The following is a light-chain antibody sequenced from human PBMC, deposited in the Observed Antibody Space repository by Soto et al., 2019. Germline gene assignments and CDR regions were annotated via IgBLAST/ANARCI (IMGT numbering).Light chain of an antibody. Sequence: EIEMTQSPATLSVSPGERATLTCWASQSVDTRLAWYQQKPGQAPRRLVYGASTRATGIPSRFSGSGSGTEFTLTISSLQSEDFAVYYWQQYKRWPLTFGGGTKVEIK. V-gene: IGKV3-15*01. CDR1: QSVDTR. J-gene: IGKJ4*01. CDR3: QQYKRWPLT. CDR2: GAS.